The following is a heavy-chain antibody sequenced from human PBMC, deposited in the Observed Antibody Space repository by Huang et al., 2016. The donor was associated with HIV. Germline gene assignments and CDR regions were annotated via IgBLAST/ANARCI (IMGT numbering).Heavy chain of an antibody. D-gene: IGHD5-12*01. CDR2: LNPKNGAT. V-gene: IGHV1-2*02. Sequence: QVQLVQSGAEVKKPGASVKVSCKPSGYTFADYFIHWVRQAPGQGLEWSAWLNPKNGATNYAQKFLGRVTVTGDTSINTAYMEFSGLTSDDTANYYCTRDGVAPDEEFDYWGQGTLISVSS. CDR1: GYTFADYF. CDR3: TRDGVAPDEEFDY. J-gene: IGHJ4*02.